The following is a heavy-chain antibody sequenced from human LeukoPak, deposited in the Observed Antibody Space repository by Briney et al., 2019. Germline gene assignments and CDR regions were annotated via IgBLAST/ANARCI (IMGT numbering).Heavy chain of an antibody. CDR3: ARGEGRITMIVVGTGFYYFDY. CDR2: INPNSGGT. D-gene: IGHD3-22*01. CDR1: GYTFTGYY. Sequence: GASVKVSCKASGYTFTGYYMHWVRQAPGQGLEWMGWINPNSGGTNYAQKFQGRVTMTRDTSISTAYMELSRLRSDDTAVYYCARGEGRITMIVVGTGFYYFDYWGQGTLVTVSS. J-gene: IGHJ4*02. V-gene: IGHV1-2*02.